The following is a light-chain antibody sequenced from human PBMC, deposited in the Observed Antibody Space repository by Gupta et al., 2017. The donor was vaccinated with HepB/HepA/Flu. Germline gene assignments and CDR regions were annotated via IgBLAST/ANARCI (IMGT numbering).Light chain of an antibody. V-gene: IGLV1-44*01. Sequence: QAVLTQPPSASGTPGQRVTISCSGSRSSIGSNTVNWYQQFPGTAPKLLMHNNNQRPSGVPDRFSGSKSGTSASLAISGLQSEDETDYYCASWDDSLNGYVFGTGTKVTVL. CDR2: NNN. CDR1: RSSIGSNT. CDR3: ASWDDSLNGYV. J-gene: IGLJ1*01.